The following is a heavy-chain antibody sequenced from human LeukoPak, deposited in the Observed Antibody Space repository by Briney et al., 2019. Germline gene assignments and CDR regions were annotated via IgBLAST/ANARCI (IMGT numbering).Heavy chain of an antibody. V-gene: IGHV4-34*01. CDR1: GGSFSGYY. CDR3: ARGPYYYYMDV. Sequence: PSETLSLTCAVYGGSFSGYYWSWIRQPPGKGLEWIGEINHSGSNNYNPSLKSRVTISVNTSKNQFSLKLSSVTAADTAVYYCARGPYYYYMDVWGKGTTVTVSS. J-gene: IGHJ6*03. CDR2: INHSGSN.